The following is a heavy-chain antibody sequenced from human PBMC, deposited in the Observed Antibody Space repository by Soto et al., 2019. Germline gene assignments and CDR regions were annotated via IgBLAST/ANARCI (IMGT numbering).Heavy chain of an antibody. D-gene: IGHD1-7*01. CDR3: ARDRGLIGTTLGYFYP. CDR1: GFTFGSCT. Sequence: EVQLVESGGGLVKPGGSLRLSCAASGFTFGSCTMNWVRQAPGKGLEWVSSISSASSYIYYADSVKGRFTISRDNARNSLYLQMNSLRAEDTAVYYCARDRGLIGTTLGYFYPWGHGTLVTVSS. CDR2: ISSASSYI. J-gene: IGHJ5*02. V-gene: IGHV3-21*01.